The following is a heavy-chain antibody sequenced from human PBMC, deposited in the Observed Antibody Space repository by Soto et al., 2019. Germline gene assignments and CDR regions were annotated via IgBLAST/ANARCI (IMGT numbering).Heavy chain of an antibody. V-gene: IGHV5-10-1*01. Sequence: GESLKISCQGSGYNFASYWISWVRQMPGKGLEWMGRIDPIDSYTNYSPSFQGHVTISADKSISTAYLQWSSLKASDTAMYYCARRYCSSASCPRNYYGMDGWAQRTTVTVSS. CDR2: IDPIDSYT. D-gene: IGHD2-2*01. CDR1: GYNFASYW. J-gene: IGHJ6*02. CDR3: ARRYCSSASCPRNYYGMDG.